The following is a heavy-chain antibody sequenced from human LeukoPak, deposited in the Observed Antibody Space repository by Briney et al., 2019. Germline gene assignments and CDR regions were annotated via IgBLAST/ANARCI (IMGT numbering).Heavy chain of an antibody. D-gene: IGHD3-9*01. J-gene: IGHJ4*02. CDR2: IIPIFGTA. V-gene: IGHV1-69*13. CDR3: ARSPGYYDILTPDY. Sequence: SVKVSCKASGGTFSSYAISWVRQAPGQGLEWMGGIIPIFGTANYAQKFQGRVTITADESTSTAYMELSSLRSEDTAVYYCARSPGYYDILTPDYWGQGTLVTVSS. CDR1: GGTFSSYA.